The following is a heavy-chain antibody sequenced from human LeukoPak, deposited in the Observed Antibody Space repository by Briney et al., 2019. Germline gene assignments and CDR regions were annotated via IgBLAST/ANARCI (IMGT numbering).Heavy chain of an antibody. V-gene: IGHV3-33*08. J-gene: IGHJ4*02. Sequence: PGRSLRLSCAASGFTFSSYAMHWVRQAPGKGLEWVAVIWYDGSNKYYADSVKGRFTISRDNSKNTLYLQMNSLRAEDTAVYYCARLDGYNTVIDYWGQGTLVTVSS. CDR1: GFTFSSYA. CDR2: IWYDGSNK. D-gene: IGHD5-24*01. CDR3: ARLDGYNTVIDY.